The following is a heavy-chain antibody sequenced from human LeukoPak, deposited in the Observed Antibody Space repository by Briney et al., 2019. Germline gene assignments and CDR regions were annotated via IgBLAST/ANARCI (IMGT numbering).Heavy chain of an antibody. CDR1: GYSFTNYW. J-gene: IGHJ5*02. CDR3: ARVITMIRGVPDRFDP. V-gene: IGHV5-51*01. Sequence: GESLKISCKGSGYSFTNYWIAWVRQMPGKGLEWMGIIYPGDSDTRYSPSFQGQVAISGDKSISSAYLQWSSLKASDTAMYYCARVITMIRGVPDRFDPWGQGTLVTVSS. D-gene: IGHD3-10*01. CDR2: IYPGDSDT.